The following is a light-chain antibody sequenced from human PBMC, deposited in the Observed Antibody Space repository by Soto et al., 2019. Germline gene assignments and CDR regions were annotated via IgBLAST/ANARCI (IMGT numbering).Light chain of an antibody. J-gene: IGKJ5*01. CDR1: QSISSY. Sequence: DIQMTQSPSSLSASVGDRVTITCRASQSISSYLNWYQQKPGKAHKLLIYAASSLQSGVQSRFSGSGSGTDFTLTIRSLQPEDFATYYCKQSYSTPFTFGQGTRLEIK. CDR3: KQSYSTPFT. V-gene: IGKV1-39*01. CDR2: AAS.